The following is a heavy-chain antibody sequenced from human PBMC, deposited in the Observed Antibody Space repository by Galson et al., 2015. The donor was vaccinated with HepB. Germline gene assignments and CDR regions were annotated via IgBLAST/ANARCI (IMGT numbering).Heavy chain of an antibody. Sequence: SVKVSCKASGYTFTSYAMHWVRQAPGQRLEWMGWINAGNGNTKYSQKFQGRVTITRDTSASTAYMELSSLRSEDTAVYYCARGARIWAAAGLGHWFDPWGQGTLVTVSS. CDR1: GYTFTSYA. CDR2: INAGNGNT. V-gene: IGHV1-3*01. D-gene: IGHD6-13*01. CDR3: ARGARIWAAAGLGHWFDP. J-gene: IGHJ5*02.